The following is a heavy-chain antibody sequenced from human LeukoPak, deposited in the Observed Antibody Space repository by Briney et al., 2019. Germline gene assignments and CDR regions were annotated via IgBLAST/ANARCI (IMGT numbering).Heavy chain of an antibody. V-gene: IGHV3-7*03. CDR2: IKQDGSEK. CDR1: GFTFSRHW. J-gene: IGHJ4*02. CDR3: ARDCSSTSCYELDY. Sequence: GGSLRLSCAASGFTFSRHWMTWVRQAPGKGLEWVANIKQDGSEKYYVDSVKGRFTISRDNAKNSLYLQMNSLRAEDTAVYYCARDCSSTSCYELDYWGQGTLVTVSS. D-gene: IGHD2-2*01.